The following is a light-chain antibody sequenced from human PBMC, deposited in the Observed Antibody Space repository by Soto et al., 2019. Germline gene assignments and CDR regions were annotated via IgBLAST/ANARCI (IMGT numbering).Light chain of an antibody. CDR2: GAS. J-gene: IGKJ1*01. CDR3: QQCNNWPT. CDR1: QSVSTN. Sequence: EVVMSQSPATLSVSPGERVTLSCRASQSVSTNLAWYQQTPGHAPRLLNSGASTRASDIPARLSGYGSGTDFTLTISSLQSEDFAVYYCQQCNNWPTFGQGTKVDIK. V-gene: IGKV3-15*01.